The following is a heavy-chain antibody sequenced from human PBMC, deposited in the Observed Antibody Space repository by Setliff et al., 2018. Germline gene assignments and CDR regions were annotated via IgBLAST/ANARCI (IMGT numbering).Heavy chain of an antibody. CDR1: GYSISSGYY. D-gene: IGHD3-16*02. CDR2: IYHSGST. Sequence: TSETLSLTCTVSGYSISSGYYWGWIRQPPGKGLEGIGSIYHSGSTYYNPSLKSRVTISVDTSKNQFSLKLSSVTAADTAVYYCASWGSYRNGHAFDIWGQGTMVTVSS. J-gene: IGHJ3*02. V-gene: IGHV4-38-2*02. CDR3: ASWGSYRNGHAFDI.